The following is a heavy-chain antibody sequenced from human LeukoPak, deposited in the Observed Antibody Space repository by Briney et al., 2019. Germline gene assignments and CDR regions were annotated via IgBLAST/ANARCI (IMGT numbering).Heavy chain of an antibody. CDR3: ARERVYYGSRGGLTDAYLFYYYGMDV. J-gene: IGHJ6*02. CDR2: IHSGGST. V-gene: IGHV3-53*01. D-gene: IGHD3-10*01. CDR1: GFPVSSNY. Sequence: PGGSLRLSCAASGFPVSSNYMSWVRQAPGKGLEWVSVIHSGGSTNYADSVKGRFTISRDASKNTLYLQMNSVRAEDTVVYYCARERVYYGSRGGLTDAYLFYYYGMDVWGQGTTVTVSS.